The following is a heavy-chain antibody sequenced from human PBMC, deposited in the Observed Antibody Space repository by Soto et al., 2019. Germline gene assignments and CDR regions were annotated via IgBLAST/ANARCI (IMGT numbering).Heavy chain of an antibody. CDR2: ISGSGGST. Sequence: EVQLSESGGGLVQPGGSLRLPCAASGFTFSSYAMSWVRQAPGKGLEWVSAISGSGGSTYYADSVKGRFTISRDNSKNTLYLQMNSLRAEDTAVYYCAKVLGQQLDYFDYWGQGTLVTVSS. D-gene: IGHD6-13*01. CDR1: GFTFSSYA. J-gene: IGHJ4*02. V-gene: IGHV3-23*01. CDR3: AKVLGQQLDYFDY.